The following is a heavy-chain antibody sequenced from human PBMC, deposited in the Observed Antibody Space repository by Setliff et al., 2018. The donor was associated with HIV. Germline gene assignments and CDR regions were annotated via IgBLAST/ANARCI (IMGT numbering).Heavy chain of an antibody. V-gene: IGHV4-39*02. J-gene: IGHJ6*03. CDR3: ARAYYSYYMDV. Sequence: SETLSLTCSVSGGSISSSTYYWGWIRQPPGKGLEWIGSMSYSGTTYDNPSLKRRVTISEDTSKNQFSLKLTSVTAADTAVYYCARAYYSYYMDVWGKGTTVTVPS. CDR1: GGSISSSTYY. CDR2: MSYSGTT.